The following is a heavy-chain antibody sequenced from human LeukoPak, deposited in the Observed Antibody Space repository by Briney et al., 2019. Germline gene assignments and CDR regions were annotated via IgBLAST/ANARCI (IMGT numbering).Heavy chain of an antibody. CDR1: GGSISSYY. CDR3: ARHAQWFILRGFDY. D-gene: IGHD3-22*01. J-gene: IGHJ4*02. Sequence: SETLSLTCTVSGGSISSYYWSWIRQPPGKGLEWIGYIYYSGSTNYNPSLKSRVTISVDTSKNQFSLKLSSVTAADTAVYYCARHAQWFILRGFDYWGQGTLVTVSS. V-gene: IGHV4-59*08. CDR2: IYYSGST.